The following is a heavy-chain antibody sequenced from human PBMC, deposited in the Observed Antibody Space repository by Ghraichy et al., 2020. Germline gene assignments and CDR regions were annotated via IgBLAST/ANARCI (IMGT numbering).Heavy chain of an antibody. D-gene: IGHD6-6*01. J-gene: IGHJ4*02. CDR1: GFTFSSYG. Sequence: GGSLRLSCAASGFTFSSYGMHWVRQAPGKGLEWVAFIRYDGSNKYYADSVKGRFTISRDNSKNTLYLQMNSLRAEDTAVYYCAKEEYSSIPFDYWGQGTLVTVSS. CDR3: AKEEYSSIPFDY. V-gene: IGHV3-30*02. CDR2: IRYDGSNK.